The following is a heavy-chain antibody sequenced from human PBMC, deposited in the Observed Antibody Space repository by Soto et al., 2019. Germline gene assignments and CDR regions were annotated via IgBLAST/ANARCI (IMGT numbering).Heavy chain of an antibody. CDR2: IIPIFGTA. CDR3: ARADGYNVHPDCPFDY. D-gene: IGHD5-12*01. CDR1: GGTFSSYA. V-gene: IGHV1-69*13. J-gene: IGHJ4*02. Sequence: SVKVSCKASGGTFSSYAISWVRQAPGQGLEWMGGIIPIFGTANYAQKFQGRVTITADESTSTAYTELSSLRSEDTAVYYCARADGYNVHPDCPFDYWGQGTLVTVSS.